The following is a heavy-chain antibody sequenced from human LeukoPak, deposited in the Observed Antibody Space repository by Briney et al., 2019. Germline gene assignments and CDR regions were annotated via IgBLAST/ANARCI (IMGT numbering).Heavy chain of an antibody. V-gene: IGHV4-61*02. J-gene: IGHJ6*02. CDR3: ARALSIAARRYYGMDV. CDR1: GVSISSGSYY. Sequence: TLSLTCTASGVSISSGSYYWSWIRQPAGQGLEWIGRIYSSGNTNYNPSLKCRVTISVDTSKNQFSLKLSSVTAAGTAVYYCARALSIAARRYYGMDVWGQGTTVTVSS. D-gene: IGHD6-6*01. CDR2: IYSSGNT.